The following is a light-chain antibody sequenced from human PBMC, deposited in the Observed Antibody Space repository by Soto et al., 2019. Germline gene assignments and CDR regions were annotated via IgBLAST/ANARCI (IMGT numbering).Light chain of an antibody. J-gene: IGLJ1*01. CDR1: SSNIGSNT. V-gene: IGLV1-44*01. Sequence: QSVLTQPPSASGTPGQRVTISCSGSSSNIGSNTVNWYQQLPGTAPTLLIYSNNQRPSGVPDRFSGSKSGTSASLAISGLRSEDEADYYSAACEDSSNGHYVFGPGTKVTVL. CDR3: AACEDSSNGHYV. CDR2: SNN.